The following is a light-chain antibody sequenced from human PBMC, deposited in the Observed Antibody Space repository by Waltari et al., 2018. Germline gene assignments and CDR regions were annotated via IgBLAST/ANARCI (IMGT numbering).Light chain of an antibody. CDR3: SSYTSTRVFYV. V-gene: IGLV2-14*02. J-gene: IGLJ1*01. CDR2: DVI. CDR1: TSDVGSFNL. Sequence: QSALTQPASVSGSPGQSITFSCTGSTSDVGSFNLSSRYQQHPGNAPKLIIYDVIHRPAGVSNRFSGSKSANTASLTISGLQAEDEADYYCSSYTSTRVFYVFGTGTTVIVL.